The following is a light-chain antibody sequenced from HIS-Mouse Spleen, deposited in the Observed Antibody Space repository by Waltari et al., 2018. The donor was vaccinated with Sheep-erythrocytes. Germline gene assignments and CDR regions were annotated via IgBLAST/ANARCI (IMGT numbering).Light chain of an antibody. CDR1: KLGDKY. Sequence: SYELTQPPSVSVSPGQIASITCSADKLGDKYACWYHQKPGQSPVLVIYQDSKRPSGIPERFSGSNSGNTATLTISGTQAMDEADYYCQAWDSSTVVFGGGTKLTVL. CDR3: QAWDSSTVV. CDR2: QDS. J-gene: IGLJ2*01. V-gene: IGLV3-1*01.